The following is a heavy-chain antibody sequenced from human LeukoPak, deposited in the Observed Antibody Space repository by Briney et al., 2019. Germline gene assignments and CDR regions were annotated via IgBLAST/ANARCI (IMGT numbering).Heavy chain of an antibody. CDR1: GFIFGSYE. D-gene: IGHD3-10*02. V-gene: IGHV3-48*03. Sequence: GGSLRLSCAASGFIFGSYEMNWVRQAPGKGLEWVSYISSSGSTIYYADSVKGRFTISRDNAKNSLYLQMNSLRAEDTAVYYCAELGITMIGGVWGKGTTVTISS. CDR2: ISSSGSTI. J-gene: IGHJ6*04. CDR3: AELGITMIGGV.